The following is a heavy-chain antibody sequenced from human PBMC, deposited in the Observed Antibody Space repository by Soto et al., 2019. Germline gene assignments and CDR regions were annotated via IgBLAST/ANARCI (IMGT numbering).Heavy chain of an antibody. CDR1: GFTFSSYS. CDR2: ISSSSSYI. V-gene: IGHV3-21*01. Sequence: EVQLVESGGGLVKPGESLRLSCAVSGFTFSSYSMTWVRQAPGKGLEWVSSISSSSSYIYSADSVKGRFTISRDNAKNSLYLQMNSLRAEDTAVYYCVRDYGPGDYVDSWGQGTLVTVSS. D-gene: IGHD3-10*01. CDR3: VRDYGPGDYVDS. J-gene: IGHJ4*02.